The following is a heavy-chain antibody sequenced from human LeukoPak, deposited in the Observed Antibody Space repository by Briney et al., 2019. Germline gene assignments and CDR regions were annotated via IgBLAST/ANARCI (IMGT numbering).Heavy chain of an antibody. CDR3: ARRDYLDHFYYIDV. V-gene: IGHV4-61*02. D-gene: IGHD3-10*01. Sequence: PSQTLSLTCTVSGGSINRGNYYWSWIRQPAGKGLEWIGRIFTSGSTNYNPSLKSRVTMSLDTSKNQFSLKLSSVTAADTAVYYCARRDYLDHFYYIDVWDKGNTVTVSS. CDR1: GGSINRGNYY. CDR2: IFTSGST. J-gene: IGHJ6*03.